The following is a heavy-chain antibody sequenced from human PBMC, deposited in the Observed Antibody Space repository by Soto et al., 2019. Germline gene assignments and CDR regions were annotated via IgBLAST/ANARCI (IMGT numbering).Heavy chain of an antibody. D-gene: IGHD4-17*01. CDR3: ARDTTVTTIYYYYGMDV. J-gene: IGHJ6*02. Sequence: GGSLRLSCAASGFTFSSYAMHWVRQAPGKGLEWVAVISYDGSNKYYADSVKGRFTISRDNSKNTLYLQMNSLRAEDTAVYYCARDTTVTTIYYYYGMDVWGQGTTVTVSS. V-gene: IGHV3-30-3*01. CDR2: ISYDGSNK. CDR1: GFTFSSYA.